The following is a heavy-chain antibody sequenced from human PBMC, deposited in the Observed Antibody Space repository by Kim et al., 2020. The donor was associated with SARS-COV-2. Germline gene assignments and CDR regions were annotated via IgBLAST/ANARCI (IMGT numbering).Heavy chain of an antibody. D-gene: IGHD3-3*01. CDR1: GYTFTSYG. CDR3: ARDGLRFLEWLSKGDPARYYYYGMDV. Sequence: ASVKVSCKASGYTFTSYGISWVRQAPGQGLEWMGWISAYNGNKNYAQKLQGRVTMTTDTSTSTAYMELRSLRSDDTAVYYCARDGLRFLEWLSKGDPARYYYYGMDVWGQGTTVTVSS. J-gene: IGHJ6*02. CDR2: ISAYNGNK. V-gene: IGHV1-18*01.